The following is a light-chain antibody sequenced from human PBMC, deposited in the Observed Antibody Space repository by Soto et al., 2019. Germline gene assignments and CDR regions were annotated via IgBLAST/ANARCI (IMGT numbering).Light chain of an antibody. CDR1: SSDVGYYNY. CDR2: DVS. V-gene: IGLV2-14*03. CDR3: SSYTTSSTVV. J-gene: IGLJ2*01. Sequence: QSALTQPASVSGSPGQSITISCTGTSSDVGYYNYVSWYQQHPGKAPRLMIYDVSYRPSGVSNRFSGFKSGNTAYLTISGLQAEDEADYYCSSYTTSSTVVFGGGTKLTVL.